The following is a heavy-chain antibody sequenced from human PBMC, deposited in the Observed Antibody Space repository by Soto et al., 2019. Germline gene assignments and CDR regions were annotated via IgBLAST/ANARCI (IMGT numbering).Heavy chain of an antibody. D-gene: IGHD1-26*01. CDR2: IYSGGST. Sequence: GGSLRLSCSVSGFTVSSNYMSWVRQAPGKGLEWVSLIYSGGSTYYADSVQGRFTISRDNSKNTLYLQMNSLRAEDTAVYYCATFIVGATMWGPGTLVTVSS. CDR3: ATFIVGATM. CDR1: GFTVSSNY. J-gene: IGHJ4*02. V-gene: IGHV3-53*01.